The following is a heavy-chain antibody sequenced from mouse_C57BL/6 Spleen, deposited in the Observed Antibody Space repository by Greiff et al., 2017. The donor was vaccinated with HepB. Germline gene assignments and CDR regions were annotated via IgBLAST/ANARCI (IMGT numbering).Heavy chain of an antibody. V-gene: IGHV5-6*01. CDR2: ISSGGSYT. CDR1: GFTFSSYG. Sequence: EVQLQESGGDLVKPGGSLKLSCAASGFTFSSYGMSWVRQTPDKRLEWVATISSGGSYTYYPDSVKGRFTISRDNAKNTLYLQMSSLKSEDTAMYYCARHDDGYYVPFDYWGQGTTLTVSS. D-gene: IGHD2-3*01. CDR3: ARHDDGYYVPFDY. J-gene: IGHJ2*01.